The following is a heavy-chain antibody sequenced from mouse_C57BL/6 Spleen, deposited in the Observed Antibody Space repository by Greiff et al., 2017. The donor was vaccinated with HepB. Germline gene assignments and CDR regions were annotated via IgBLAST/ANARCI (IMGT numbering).Heavy chain of an antibody. CDR3: ARRDYGSSYGFAY. CDR1: GYTFTTYP. J-gene: IGHJ3*01. CDR2: FHPYNDDT. D-gene: IGHD1-1*01. V-gene: IGHV1-47*01. Sequence: VQRVESGAELVRPGASVKMSCKASGYTFTTYPIEWMKQNHGKSLEWIGNFHPYNDDTKYNEKFKGKATLTVEKSSSTVYLELSRLTSDDSAVYYCARRDYGSSYGFAYWGQGTLVTVSA.